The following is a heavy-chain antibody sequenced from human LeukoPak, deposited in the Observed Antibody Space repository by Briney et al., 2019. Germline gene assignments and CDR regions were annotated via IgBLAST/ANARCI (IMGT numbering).Heavy chain of an antibody. CDR1: GFTFNSYG. CDR2: IRYDGGVK. J-gene: IGHJ6*03. CDR3: ARAPRVDYMDV. V-gene: IGHV3-30*02. Sequence: GGSLRLSCAASGFTFNSYGMHWVRQAPGKGLEWVAYIRYDGGVKYHADSVKGRFTISRDNSKNTLFLQMNSLRADDTAVYYCARAPRVDYMDVWGKGTTVTVS. D-gene: IGHD2-15*01.